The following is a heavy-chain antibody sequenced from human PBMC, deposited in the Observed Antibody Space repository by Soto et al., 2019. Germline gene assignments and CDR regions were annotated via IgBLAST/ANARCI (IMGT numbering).Heavy chain of an antibody. J-gene: IGHJ6*02. CDR2: MNPNSGNT. CDR1: GYTFTSYD. V-gene: IGHV1-8*01. Sequence: QVQLVQSGAEVTKPGASVKVSCKASGYTFTSYDINWVRQATGQGLEWMGWMNPNSGNTGYAQKFQGRVTMTRTTSVNTANMALNRLRSGDTAVDYCARCCGYSYGLEYYYGMDVWGQGTTVTVSS. CDR3: ARCCGYSYGLEYYYGMDV. D-gene: IGHD5-18*01.